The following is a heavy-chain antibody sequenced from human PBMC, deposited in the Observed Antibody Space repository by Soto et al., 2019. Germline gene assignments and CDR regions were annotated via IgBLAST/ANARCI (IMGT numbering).Heavy chain of an antibody. J-gene: IGHJ6*02. CDR3: ARDLWGYCGTDCYPLDV. V-gene: IGHV4-59*01. Sequence: SETLSLTCTVSGGSISRYYWSWSRQPPGKGLEWIGYMYNTGSTVYNPSLKSRVTISVDTSKNQFSLKLNAVTAADTAVYYCARDLWGYCGTDCYPLDVWGQGTTVT. CDR1: GGSISRYY. CDR2: MYNTGST. D-gene: IGHD2-21*02.